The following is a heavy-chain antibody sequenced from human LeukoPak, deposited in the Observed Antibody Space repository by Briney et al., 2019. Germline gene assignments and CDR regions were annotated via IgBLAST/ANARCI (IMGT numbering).Heavy chain of an antibody. D-gene: IGHD3-10*01. CDR3: ATYGQLWGGHYFDY. CDR2: INQDGSEK. J-gene: IGHJ4*02. V-gene: IGHV3-7*01. CDR1: GFTFFSYW. Sequence: PGGSLRLSCAASGFTFFSYWMTWVRQAPGKGLEWVANINQDGSEKYYVDSVKGRFTISRDNAKNSLYLQMNSLRAEDTAVYYCATYGQLWGGHYFDYWGQGTLVTVSS.